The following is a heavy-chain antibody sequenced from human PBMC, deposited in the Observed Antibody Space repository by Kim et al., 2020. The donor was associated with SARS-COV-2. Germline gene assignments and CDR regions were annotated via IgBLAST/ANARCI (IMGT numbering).Heavy chain of an antibody. CDR1: GFTFGDHI. Sequence: GGSLRLSCTSSGFTFGDHILSWVRQAPGKGLEWVGFIRTKAYGGTAEYAASVKGRFTISRDESKSIAYLQMNSLKTEDTAVYYCSRLEDGSGYYPDASDIWGQGTMVTVSS. CDR3: SRLEDGSGYYPDASDI. CDR2: IRTKAYGGTA. D-gene: IGHD3-22*01. V-gene: IGHV3-49*04. J-gene: IGHJ3*02.